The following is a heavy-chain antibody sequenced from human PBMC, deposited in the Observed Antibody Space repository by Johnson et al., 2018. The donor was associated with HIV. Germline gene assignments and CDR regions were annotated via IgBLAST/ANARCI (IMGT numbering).Heavy chain of an antibody. Sequence: EVQLVESGGGLVQPGGSLRLSCAASGFIFSSYDMHWVRQATGKGLEWVSTIGTAGDTYYPGSVKGRFTISRENAKNTLYLQMNSLRAEDTAVYYCARKQWLAKISSDAFDIWGQGTMVTVSS. D-gene: IGHD6-19*01. J-gene: IGHJ3*02. CDR2: IGTAGDT. CDR3: ARKQWLAKISSDAFDI. V-gene: IGHV3-13*01. CDR1: GFIFSSYD.